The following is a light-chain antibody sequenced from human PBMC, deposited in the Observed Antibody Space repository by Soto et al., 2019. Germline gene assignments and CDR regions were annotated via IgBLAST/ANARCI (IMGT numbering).Light chain of an antibody. V-gene: IGLV2-14*01. CDR2: EVS. J-gene: IGLJ1*01. CDR1: SSDVGGYNY. Sequence: SVLTQPRSVSGSPGQSVTISCTGTSSDVGGYNYVSWYQQHPGKVPKLLIHEVSNRPSGVSNRFSGSKSGNTASLTISGLQAEDEADYYCLSKTSSISYVFGTGTKLTVL. CDR3: LSKTSSISYV.